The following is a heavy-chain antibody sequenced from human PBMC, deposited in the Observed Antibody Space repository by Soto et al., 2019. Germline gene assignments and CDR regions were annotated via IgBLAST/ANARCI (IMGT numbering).Heavy chain of an antibody. CDR2: IYHSGST. CDR3: ARHARGYSYGPLGY. V-gene: IGHV4-39*01. Sequence: QLQLQESGPGLVKPSETLSLTCTVSGSSISSSSYYWGWIRQPPGKGLEWIGNIYHSGSTYYNPSLKSRVTISVDTSRNQFSLKLSSVTAADTAVYYCARHARGYSYGPLGYWGQGTLVTVSS. D-gene: IGHD5-18*01. J-gene: IGHJ4*02. CDR1: GSSISSSSYY.